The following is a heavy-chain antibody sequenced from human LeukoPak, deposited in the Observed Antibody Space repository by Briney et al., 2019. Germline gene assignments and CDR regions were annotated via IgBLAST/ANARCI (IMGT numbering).Heavy chain of an antibody. Sequence: GGSLRLSCAASGFTFSSYWMSWVRQAPGKGLECVAHIKKDGREKYYVDSVKGRFTISRDNAKNSLYLQKNGLRAEDTALYYCAKDPYCGGDCPPLYWGQGALVTVSS. J-gene: IGHJ4*02. CDR1: GFTFSSYW. CDR3: AKDPYCGGDCPPLY. CDR2: IKKDGREK. V-gene: IGHV3-7*05. D-gene: IGHD2-21*02.